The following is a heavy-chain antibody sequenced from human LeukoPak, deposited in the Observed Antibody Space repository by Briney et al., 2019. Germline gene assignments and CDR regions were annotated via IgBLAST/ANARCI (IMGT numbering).Heavy chain of an antibody. CDR3: AKGGITMIVVVIQYYFDY. V-gene: IGHV3-23*01. D-gene: IGHD3-22*01. CDR2: ISGSGGST. Sequence: GGSLRLSCAASGFTFSSYAMSWVRQVPGKGLEWVSVISGSGGSTYYADSVKGRFTISRDNSKNTLYLQMNSLRAEDTAVYYCAKGGITMIVVVIQYYFDYWGQGPLVTVSS. J-gene: IGHJ4*02. CDR1: GFTFSSYA.